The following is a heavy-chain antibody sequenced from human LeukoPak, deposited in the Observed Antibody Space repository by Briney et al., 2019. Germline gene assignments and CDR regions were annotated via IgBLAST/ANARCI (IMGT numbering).Heavy chain of an antibody. CDR3: ARPAYYYDSSGPQGGAFDI. V-gene: IGHV1-69*13. CDR1: GGTFSSYA. CDR2: IIPIFGTA. D-gene: IGHD3-22*01. Sequence: SVKVSCKASGGTFSSYAISWVRQAPGQGLEWMGGIIPIFGTANYAQKFQGRVTITADESTSTAYMGLSSLRSEDTAVYYCARPAYYYDSSGPQGGAFDIWGQGTMVTVSS. J-gene: IGHJ3*02.